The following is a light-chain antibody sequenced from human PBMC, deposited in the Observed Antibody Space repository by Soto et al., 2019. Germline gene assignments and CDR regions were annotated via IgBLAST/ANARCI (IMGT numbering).Light chain of an antibody. Sequence: QSVLTQPPSVSGAPGQRVTISCTGSSSDIGAGYDVHWYQQLPGTAPKLLIYGNTDRPSGVPDRFSGSKSGTSASLAITGLQAEDEADYYCQSYDTSLRGLGGFGTGTKVTVL. CDR3: QSYDTSLRGLGG. V-gene: IGLV1-40*01. CDR2: GNT. J-gene: IGLJ1*01. CDR1: SSDIGAGYD.